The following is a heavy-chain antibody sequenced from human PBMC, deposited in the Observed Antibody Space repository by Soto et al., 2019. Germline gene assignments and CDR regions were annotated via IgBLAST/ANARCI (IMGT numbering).Heavy chain of an antibody. V-gene: IGHV3-30*03. J-gene: IGHJ6*02. Sequence: PGGSLRLSCAPSGFPLSSNCMHWVRQAPGNGLDWLAVISYDGSNKYYSDSVKGRFTICRDNSKTTLYLQLNSLRAEDTAAYYCATPLRVPAAPHPHPNHYHYYPLDVWRQGTPVTVSS. CDR3: ATPLRVPAAPHPHPNHYHYYPLDV. CDR2: ISYDGSNK. D-gene: IGHD7-27*01. CDR1: GFPLSSNC.